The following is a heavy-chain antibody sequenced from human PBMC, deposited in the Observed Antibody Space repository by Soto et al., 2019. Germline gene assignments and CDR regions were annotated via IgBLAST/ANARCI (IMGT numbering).Heavy chain of an antibody. CDR2: INTDNGGA. CDR1: GYIFTDYH. CDR3: AKERGSNSLHPSYNWFDT. D-gene: IGHD6-13*01. J-gene: IGHJ5*02. Sequence: QVQLLQSGAEVKKPGASVKVSCKASGYIFTDYHIHWVRQAPGQGLEFMGWINTDNGGAGSAQQFQGRVTVTRDTYITTVYLELSNLRSDDTAVYFCAKERGSNSLHPSYNWFDTWGQGTLITVSS. V-gene: IGHV1-2*02.